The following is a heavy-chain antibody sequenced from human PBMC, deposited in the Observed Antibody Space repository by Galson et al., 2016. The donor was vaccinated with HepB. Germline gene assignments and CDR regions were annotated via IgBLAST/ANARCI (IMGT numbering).Heavy chain of an antibody. J-gene: IGHJ6*02. D-gene: IGHD6-19*01. Sequence: SVKVSCKASGYTFTNYGITWVRQAPRQGLEWMGWISPYNGDTNFAQKFQGRVTMTTDTSTSTVYMELRSLRSDDTAVYYCARADSWLVTDDYYHTMDVWGQGTTIIVSS. CDR1: GYTFTNYG. V-gene: IGHV1-18*01. CDR2: ISPYNGDT. CDR3: ARADSWLVTDDYYHTMDV.